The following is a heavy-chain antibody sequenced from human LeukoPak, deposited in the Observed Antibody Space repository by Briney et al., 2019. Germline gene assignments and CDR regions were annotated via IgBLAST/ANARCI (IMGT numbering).Heavy chain of an antibody. V-gene: IGHV5-51*01. CDR3: ARLRGSGYDRFDY. CDR1: GYTFYNYW. D-gene: IGHD5-12*01. J-gene: IGHJ4*02. CDR2: IYPFDSET. Sequence: GESLKISCQGSGYTFYNYWIAWVRQIPGKGLEWMGIIYPFDSETTYSPSFQGQVAFSVDKSISTAYMQWNSLKASDTAIYYCARLRGSGYDRFDYWGQGTLVTVSS.